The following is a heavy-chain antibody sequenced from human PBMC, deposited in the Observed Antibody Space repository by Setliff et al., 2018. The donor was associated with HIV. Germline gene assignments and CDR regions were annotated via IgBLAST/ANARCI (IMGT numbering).Heavy chain of an antibody. J-gene: IGHJ6*03. V-gene: IGHV4-39*01. CDR2: VSYSGST. Sequence: SETLSLTCTVSAGSISSRTYFWGWIRQPTGKGLEWIGSVSYSGSTHYNPSLKSRVTISADTSKDQFSLKLNSVTAADTAVYYCARHLRQLFSSDFYFYYYYMDVWGKGTTVTVSS. CDR3: ARHLRQLFSSDFYFYYYYMDV. D-gene: IGHD3-10*01. CDR1: AGSISSRTYF.